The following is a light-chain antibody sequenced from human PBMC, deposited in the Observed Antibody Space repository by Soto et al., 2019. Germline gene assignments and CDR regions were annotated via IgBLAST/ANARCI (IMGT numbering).Light chain of an antibody. CDR3: CSYAGSDTYVL. J-gene: IGLJ2*01. CDR2: DVS. CDR1: NNDVGVYNY. Sequence: QSALTQPRSVSGSPGQSVTISCSGTNNDVGVYNYVSWYQQHPGKAPQLIIFDVSKRPSGVPDRFSGSKSGSTASLTISGLQAEDEADYYCCSYAGSDTYVLFGGGTKVTVL. V-gene: IGLV2-11*01.